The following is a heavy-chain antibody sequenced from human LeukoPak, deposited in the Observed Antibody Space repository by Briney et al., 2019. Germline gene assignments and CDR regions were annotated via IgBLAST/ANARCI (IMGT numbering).Heavy chain of an antibody. D-gene: IGHD6-19*01. CDR2: ISAYNGNK. CDR3: ARAKSSGWLSFDY. V-gene: IGHV1-18*01. J-gene: IGHJ4*02. Sequence: ASVTVSCEASGYTFTSYGISWVRPAPGQGLEWMGWISAYNGNKNYAQKLQGRVTMTTDTSTSTAYMAPRSLRYDDTAVYYGARAKSSGWLSFDYWGQGTLVTVSS. CDR1: GYTFTSYG.